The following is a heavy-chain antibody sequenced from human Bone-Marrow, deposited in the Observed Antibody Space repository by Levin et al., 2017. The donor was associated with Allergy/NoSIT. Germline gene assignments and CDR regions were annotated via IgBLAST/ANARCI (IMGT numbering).Heavy chain of an antibody. J-gene: IGHJ5*02. CDR1: GFTFSSFA. D-gene: IGHD3-10*01. V-gene: IGHV3-23*01. Sequence: PGGSLRLSCAASGFTFSSFALSWVRQAPGKGLEWVSSISGSGGSTYYADSVKGRFTISRDNSKNTLYLQMNNLRAEDTAVYYCAGYGSGSFYNHWGQGTLVTVSS. CDR2: ISGSGGST. CDR3: AGYGSGSFYNH.